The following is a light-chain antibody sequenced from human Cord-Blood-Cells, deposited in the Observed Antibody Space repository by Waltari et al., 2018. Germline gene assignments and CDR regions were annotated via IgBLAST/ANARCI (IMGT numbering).Light chain of an antibody. CDR3: QQYNSYPWT. V-gene: IGKV1-5*03. CDR2: KAS. Sequence: DIQMTQSPSTLSASVGDRVTITCRASQSISSWLAWYKQKPGKAPKLLIYKASSLESGVPSMFSGSGSGTEFTLTISSLQPDDFATYYCQQYNSYPWTFGQGTKVEIK. CDR1: QSISSW. J-gene: IGKJ1*01.